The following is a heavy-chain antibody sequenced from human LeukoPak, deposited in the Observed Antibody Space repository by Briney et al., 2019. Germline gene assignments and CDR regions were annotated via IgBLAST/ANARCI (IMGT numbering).Heavy chain of an antibody. CDR3: ARDLINFYFGYSYGSHFDY. D-gene: IGHD5-18*01. J-gene: IGHJ4*02. V-gene: IGHV3-21*01. CDR2: ISSSSSYI. CDR1: GFTFSSYS. Sequence: GGSLRLSCAASGFTFSSYSMNWVRQAPGKGLEWVSSISSSSSYIYYADSVKGRFTISRDNAKNSLYLQMNSLRAEDTAVYYCARDLINFYFGYSYGSHFDYWGQGTLVTVSS.